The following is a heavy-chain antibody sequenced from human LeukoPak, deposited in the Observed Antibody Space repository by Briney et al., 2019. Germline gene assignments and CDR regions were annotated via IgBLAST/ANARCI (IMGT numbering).Heavy chain of an antibody. V-gene: IGHV4-39*01. J-gene: IGHJ4*02. D-gene: IGHD3-10*01. CDR2: IYYSGST. CDR1: VGSISSSSYY. CDR3: ARSPSVVQYGY. Sequence: PSETLSLTCTVSVGSISSSSYYWGWIRQPPGKGLGWIGCIYYSGSTYYNPSLKSRVTISVDTSKNQFSLKLSSVTAADTAVYYCARSPSVVQYGYWGQGTLVTVSS.